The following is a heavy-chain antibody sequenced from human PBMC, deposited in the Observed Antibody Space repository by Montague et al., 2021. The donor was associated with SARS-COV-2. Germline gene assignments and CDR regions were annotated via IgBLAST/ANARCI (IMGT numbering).Heavy chain of an antibody. D-gene: IGHD2-15*01. Sequence: TLSLTCAVSGGSISSGGYYWNWLRQHPEKGLEWIGYIYYSVSTXYNPSLRSRVTISEDTAKNQFSLKLTSVTAADTAVYYCARDKEMIFWGQGIPVTVSS. J-gene: IGHJ4*02. CDR3: ARDKEMIF. V-gene: IGHV4-31*11. CDR2: IYYSVST. CDR1: GGSISSGGYY.